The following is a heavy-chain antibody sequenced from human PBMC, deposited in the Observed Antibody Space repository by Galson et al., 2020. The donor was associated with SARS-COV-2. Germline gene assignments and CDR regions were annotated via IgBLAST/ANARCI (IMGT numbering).Heavy chain of an antibody. CDR3: ARAEGYNWFDP. CDR1: GGPISSGSYY. Sequence: ETSETLSLTCTVSGGPISSGSYYWSWIRQPAGKGLEWIGRIYTSGSTNYNPSPKSRVTISVDTSKNQFSLKLSSVTAADTAVYYCARAEGYNWFDPWGQGTLVTVSS. V-gene: IGHV4-61*02. J-gene: IGHJ5*02. CDR2: IYTSGST.